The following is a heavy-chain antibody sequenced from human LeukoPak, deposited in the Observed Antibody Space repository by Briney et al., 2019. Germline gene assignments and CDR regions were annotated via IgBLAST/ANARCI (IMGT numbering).Heavy chain of an antibody. CDR3: ARFMSLVAGNGGDY. D-gene: IGHD6-19*01. CDR1: GFTFSSYS. V-gene: IGHV3-21*01. Sequence: GGSLRLSCAASGFTFSSYSMNWVCQALGKGLEWVSSISSSSSYIYYADSVKGRFTISRDNAKNSLYLQMNSLRAEDTAVYYCARFMSLVAGNGGDYWGQGTLVTVSS. CDR2: ISSSSSYI. J-gene: IGHJ4*02.